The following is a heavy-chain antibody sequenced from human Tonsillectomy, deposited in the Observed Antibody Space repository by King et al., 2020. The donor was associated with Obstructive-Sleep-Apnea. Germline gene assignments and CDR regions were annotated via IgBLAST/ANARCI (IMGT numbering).Heavy chain of an antibody. V-gene: IGHV3-15*01. Sequence: VQLVESGGGLVKPGGSLRLSCAASGFTFSKAWMSWVRQAPGKGLEWVGRIKSKTDGGRKDYAAPVKGRCTISRDDSKNTLYLQMNSLKTEDTAVYYCKIAVAGQDVWGQGTTVTVSS. CDR2: IKSKTDGGRK. CDR1: GFTFSKAW. D-gene: IGHD6-19*01. J-gene: IGHJ6*02. CDR3: KIAVAGQDV.